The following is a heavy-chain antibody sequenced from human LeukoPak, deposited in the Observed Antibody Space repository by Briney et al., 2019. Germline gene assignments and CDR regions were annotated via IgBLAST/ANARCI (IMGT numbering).Heavy chain of an antibody. D-gene: IGHD6-19*01. V-gene: IGHV3-33*01. CDR1: GFTFRSYG. CDR2: IWYDGSNQ. CDR3: ARAYSSGWSYFDY. Sequence: GGSLRLSCAASGFTFRSYGMHWVRQAPGKGLEWVAVIWYDGSNQYYADSVKGRFTISRDNSKNTLYLQLNSLRAEDTAMYYCARAYSSGWSYFDYWGQGTLVTVSS. J-gene: IGHJ4*02.